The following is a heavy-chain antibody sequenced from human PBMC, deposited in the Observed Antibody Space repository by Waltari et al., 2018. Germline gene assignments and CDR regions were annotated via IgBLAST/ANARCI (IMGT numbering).Heavy chain of an antibody. V-gene: IGHV1-69-2*01. CDR1: GYTSTDYY. Sequence: EVQLVQSGAEVKKPGATVKISCKASGYTSTDYYMHWVQQAPGRGLEWMGRVDPEDGESVYAERFQDRVTITADTSTATAYMELSGLKSEDTAVYYCATMGGGLDYSPYIDVWGEGTTVTVSS. CDR2: VDPEDGES. D-gene: IGHD3-10*01. CDR3: ATMGGGLDYSPYIDV. J-gene: IGHJ6*03.